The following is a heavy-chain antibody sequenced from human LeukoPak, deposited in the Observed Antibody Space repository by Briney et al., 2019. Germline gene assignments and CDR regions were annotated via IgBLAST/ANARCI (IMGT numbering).Heavy chain of an antibody. V-gene: IGHV4-59*01. CDR2: ICYSGST. CDR3: ARYQTPIAAAGSRYAFDI. J-gene: IGHJ3*02. D-gene: IGHD6-13*01. Sequence: SETLSLTCTVSGVSITSNCWSWIRQPPGKGLEWIGYICYSGSTNYNPSLKSRVTMLVDTSKNQFSLKLSSVTAADTAVYYCARYQTPIAAAGSRYAFDIWGQGTMVTVSS. CDR1: GVSITSNC.